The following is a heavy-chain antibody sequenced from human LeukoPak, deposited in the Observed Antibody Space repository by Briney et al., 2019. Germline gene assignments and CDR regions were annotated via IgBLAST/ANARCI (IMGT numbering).Heavy chain of an antibody. CDR3: ARDQVLREYYYDSSGSGDAFDI. CDR1: GYTFTSYY. J-gene: IGHJ3*02. D-gene: IGHD3-22*01. Sequence: GASVKVSCKASGYTFTSYYMHWVRQAPGQGLEWMGIINPSGGSTSYAQKFQGRVTMTRDTSISTAYMELSRLRSDDTAVYYCARDQVLREYYYDSSGSGDAFDIWGQGTMVTVSS. CDR2: INPSGGST. V-gene: IGHV1-46*01.